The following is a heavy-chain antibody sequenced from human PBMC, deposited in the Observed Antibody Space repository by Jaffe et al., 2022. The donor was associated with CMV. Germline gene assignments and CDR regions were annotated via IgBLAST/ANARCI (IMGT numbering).Heavy chain of an antibody. CDR3: ARAGSDWNYVVDYFDY. CDR1: GGSFSGYY. D-gene: IGHD1-7*01. J-gene: IGHJ4*02. CDR2: INHSGST. V-gene: IGHV4-34*01. Sequence: QVQLQQWGAGLLKPSETLSLTCAVYGGSFSGYYWSWIRQPPGKGLEWIGEINHSGSTNYNPSLKSRVTISVDTSKNQFSLKLSSVTAADTAVYYCARAGSDWNYVVDYFDYWGQGTLVTVSS.